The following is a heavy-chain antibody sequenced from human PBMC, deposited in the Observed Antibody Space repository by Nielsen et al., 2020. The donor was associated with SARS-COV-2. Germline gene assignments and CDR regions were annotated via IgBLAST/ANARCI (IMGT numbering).Heavy chain of an antibody. D-gene: IGHD5-18*01. CDR1: GCTFTSSA. J-gene: IGHJ6*02. Sequence: SVKVSCKASGCTFTSSAVQWVRQARGQRSEWIGWIFVSSGNTNYAQKFQERVTITRHTSTSTVYMELSSLRSEDTAVYYCARVQGSYGYYYYYGMDVWGQGTTVTVSS. CDR2: IFVSSGNT. V-gene: IGHV1-58*01. CDR3: ARVQGSYGYYYYYGMDV.